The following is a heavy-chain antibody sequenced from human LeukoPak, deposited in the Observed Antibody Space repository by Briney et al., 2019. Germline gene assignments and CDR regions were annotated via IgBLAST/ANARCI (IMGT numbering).Heavy chain of an antibody. CDR2: ISHDGSYE. CDR3: AKDGLWFGDLTYFDY. CDR1: GFTFSSFG. Sequence: PGGSLRLSRAGSGFTFSSFGMHWVRQAPGKGLEWVAVISHDGSYEYYADSMKGRFTISRDTSKNTLYLQMNSLRAEDTAVYYCAKDGLWFGDLTYFDYWGQGVLVTVSS. V-gene: IGHV3-30*18. D-gene: IGHD3-10*01. J-gene: IGHJ4*02.